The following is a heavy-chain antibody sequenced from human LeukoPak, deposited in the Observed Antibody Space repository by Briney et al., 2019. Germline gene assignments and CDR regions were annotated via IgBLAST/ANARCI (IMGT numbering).Heavy chain of an antibody. CDR2: MNPNSGNT. J-gene: IGHJ4*02. CDR1: GYTFTSYD. CDR3: ARAPRERITIFGVVITRHYYFDY. Sequence: GASVKVSCTASGYTFTSYDINWVRQATGQGLEWMGWMNPNSGNTGYAQKFQGRVTMTRNTSISTAYMELSSLRSEDTAVYYCARAPRERITIFGVVITRHYYFDYWGQGTLVTVSS. V-gene: IGHV1-8*01. D-gene: IGHD3-3*01.